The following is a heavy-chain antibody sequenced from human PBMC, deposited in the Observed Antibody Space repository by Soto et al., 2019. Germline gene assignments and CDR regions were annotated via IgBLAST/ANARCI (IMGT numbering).Heavy chain of an antibody. Sequence: RASVKVSCKASGYTFTSYYMHWVRQAPGQGLEWMGIINPSGGSTSYAQKFQGRVTMTRDTSTSTVYMELSSLRSEDTAVYYCASGESGIAAAGPGYFQHWGQGTLVTVSS. CDR2: INPSGGST. J-gene: IGHJ1*01. CDR3: ASGESGIAAAGPGYFQH. CDR1: GYTFTSYY. V-gene: IGHV1-46*01. D-gene: IGHD6-13*01.